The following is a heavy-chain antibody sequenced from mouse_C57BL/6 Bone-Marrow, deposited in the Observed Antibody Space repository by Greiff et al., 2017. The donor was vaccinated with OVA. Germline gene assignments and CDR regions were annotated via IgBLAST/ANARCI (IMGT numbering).Heavy chain of an antibody. CDR2: ISYDGSN. V-gene: IGHV3-6*01. CDR3: ARDLITTVEKGFDY. D-gene: IGHD1-1*01. Sequence: EVQLKESGPGLVKPSQSLSLTCSVTGYSITSGYYWNWIRQFPGNKLEWMGYISYDGSNNYNPSLKNRISITRDTSKNQFFLKLNSVTTEDTATYYCARDLITTVEKGFDYWGQGTTLTVSS. J-gene: IGHJ2*01. CDR1: GYSITSGYY.